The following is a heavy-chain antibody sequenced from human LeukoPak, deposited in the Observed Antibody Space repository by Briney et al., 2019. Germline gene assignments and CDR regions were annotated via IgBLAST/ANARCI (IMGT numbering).Heavy chain of an antibody. J-gene: IGHJ4*02. Sequence: SETLSLTCTVSGGSISSSSYYWGWILQPPGKGMEWIGSIYYSGSTYYNPSLKSRVTISVDTSKNQFSLKLSSVTAADTAVYYCARGGETSPFDYWGQGTLVTVSS. V-gene: IGHV4-39*07. CDR2: IYYSGST. D-gene: IGHD1-1*01. CDR1: GGSISSSSYY. CDR3: ARGGETSPFDY.